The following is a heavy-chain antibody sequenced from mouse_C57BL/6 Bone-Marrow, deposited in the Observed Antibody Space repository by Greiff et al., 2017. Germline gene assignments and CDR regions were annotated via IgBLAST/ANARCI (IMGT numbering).Heavy chain of an antibody. CDR1: GFSLTSYG. Sequence: QVQLQQSGPGLVQPSQSLSITCTVSGFSLTSYGVHWVRQSPGKGLEWLGVIWSGGSTDYNAAFISRLSISKDNSKSQVFFKMNSLQADDTAIYYCARKKMDYYGSSSFWYFDVWGTGTTVTVSS. CDR2: IWSGGST. V-gene: IGHV2-2*01. J-gene: IGHJ1*03. CDR3: ARKKMDYYGSSSFWYFDV. D-gene: IGHD1-1*01.